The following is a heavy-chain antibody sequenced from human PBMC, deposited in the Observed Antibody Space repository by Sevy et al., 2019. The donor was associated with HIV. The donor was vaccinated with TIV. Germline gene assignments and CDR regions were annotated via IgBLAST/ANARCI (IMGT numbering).Heavy chain of an antibody. D-gene: IGHD2-8*01. Sequence: GGSLRLSCAASGFAFYEYSMSWIRQAPGKGLEWVATLSFGCGKINYADSVKGRFTISSDNSKNSVYLQMDNLRVEDTALYYCAREGCSRPHDYWGQGTRVTVSS. CDR2: LSFGCGKI. CDR1: GFAFYEYS. CDR3: AREGCSRPHDY. V-gene: IGHV3-23*01. J-gene: IGHJ4*02.